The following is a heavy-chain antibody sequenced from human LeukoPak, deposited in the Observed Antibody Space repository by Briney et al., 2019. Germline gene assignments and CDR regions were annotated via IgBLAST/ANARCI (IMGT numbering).Heavy chain of an antibody. Sequence: PSQTLSLTCTVSGGSISSGGYYWSWIRQPPGKGLEWIGEINHSGSTNYNPSLKSRVTISVDTSKNQFSLKLSSVTAADTAVYYCARDRPGGSSGWYSRSNFFDYWGQGTLVTVSS. J-gene: IGHJ4*02. D-gene: IGHD6-19*01. CDR3: ARDRPGGSSGWYSRSNFFDY. CDR1: GGSISSGGYY. CDR2: INHSGST. V-gene: IGHV4-30-2*01.